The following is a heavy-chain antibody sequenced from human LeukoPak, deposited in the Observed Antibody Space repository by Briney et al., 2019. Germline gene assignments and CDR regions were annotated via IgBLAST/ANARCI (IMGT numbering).Heavy chain of an antibody. D-gene: IGHD3-22*01. Sequence: PGGSLGLSCAASGFTFRSYRMHWVRQAPGTGLEWVAVIWYDGSNKYYADLVKGRFTISRDNSKKTLYLQMSSLRAEDTAVYYCAKDGYLYDSSTLDGAFDIWGQGTMVTVSS. V-gene: IGHV3-33*06. CDR3: AKDGYLYDSSTLDGAFDI. CDR1: GFTFRSYR. J-gene: IGHJ3*02. CDR2: IWYDGSNK.